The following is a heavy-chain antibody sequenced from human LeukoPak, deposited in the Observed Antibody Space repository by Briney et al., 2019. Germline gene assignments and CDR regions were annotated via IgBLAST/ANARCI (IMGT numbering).Heavy chain of an antibody. CDR1: GGSFSGYH. D-gene: IGHD2-2*02. CDR3: ARGPPRVVVPAAIVDY. Sequence: SETLSLTCAVYGGSFSGYHWSWIRQPPGKGLEWIGEINHSGSTNYNPSLKSRVTISVDPSKNQFSLKLSSVTAADTAVYYCARGPPRVVVPAAIVDYWGQGTLVTVSS. V-gene: IGHV4-34*01. CDR2: INHSGST. J-gene: IGHJ4*02.